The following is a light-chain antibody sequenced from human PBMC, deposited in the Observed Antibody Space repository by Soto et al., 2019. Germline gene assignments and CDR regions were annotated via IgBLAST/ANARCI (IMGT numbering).Light chain of an antibody. V-gene: IGKV3D-20*02. J-gene: IGKJ5*01. CDR2: GAS. Sequence: EIVLTPSPGTLSLSPGERAALSGSASQSVSNNYLAWYQQKPGQAPRLLIYGASNRATGIPDRFSGSGSGTDFTLTIGSLEPEDFAVYYCQHRSGWPITFGQGTRLEIK. CDR3: QHRSGWPIT. CDR1: QSVSNNY.